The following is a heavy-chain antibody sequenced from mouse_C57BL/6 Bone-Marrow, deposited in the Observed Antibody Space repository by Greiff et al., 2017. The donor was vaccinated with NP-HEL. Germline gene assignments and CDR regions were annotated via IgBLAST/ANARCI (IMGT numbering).Heavy chain of an antibody. CDR3: AGPMVTTKRYAMDY. Sequence: QVQLQQSGAELARPGASVKLSCTASGYTFTSYGISWVKQRTGQGLEWIGEIYPRSGNTYYTEKFKGKATLTADKSSSTAYLELRSLTSEDSAVCFCAGPMVTTKRYAMDYWGQGTSVTVSS. CDR1: GYTFTSYG. J-gene: IGHJ4*01. V-gene: IGHV1-81*01. CDR2: IYPRSGNT. D-gene: IGHD2-2*01.